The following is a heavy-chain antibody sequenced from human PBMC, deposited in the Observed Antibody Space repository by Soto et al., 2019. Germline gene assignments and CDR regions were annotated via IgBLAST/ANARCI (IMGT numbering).Heavy chain of an antibody. CDR2: INPGNGKT. CDR3: VRDKPEYYDSSGSSHVGDVFDI. J-gene: IGHJ3*02. Sequence: SSVKVSCKTSGYDFSRHGIQWVRHAPGQSLEWMGWINPGNGKTKYSQKFQGRVTFTRDTSASTVYMELSGLTSEDTAVFYCVRDKPEYYDSSGSSHVGDVFDIWGQGTMVTVSS. CDR1: GYDFSRHG. D-gene: IGHD3-22*01. V-gene: IGHV1-3*01.